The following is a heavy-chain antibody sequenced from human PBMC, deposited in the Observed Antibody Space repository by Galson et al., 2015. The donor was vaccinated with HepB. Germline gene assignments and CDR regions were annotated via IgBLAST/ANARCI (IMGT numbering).Heavy chain of an antibody. CDR1: GYTFTSYG. J-gene: IGHJ4*02. CDR3: ARTSAYYYDSSGYYYGY. CDR2: ISAYNGNT. D-gene: IGHD3-22*01. V-gene: IGHV1-18*01. Sequence: SVKASCKASGYTFTSYGISWVRQAPGQGLEWMGWISAYNGNTNYAQKLQGRVTMTTDTSTSTAYMELRSLRSDDTAVYYCARTSAYYYDSSGYYYGYWGQGTLVTVSS.